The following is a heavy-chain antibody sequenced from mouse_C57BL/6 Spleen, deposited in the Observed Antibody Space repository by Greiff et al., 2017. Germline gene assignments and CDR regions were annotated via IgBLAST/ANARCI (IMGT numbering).Heavy chain of an antibody. V-gene: IGHV1-50*01. CDR2: IDPSDSYS. CDR1: GYTFTSYW. J-gene: IGHJ2*01. D-gene: IGHD2-3*01. CDR3: AKGSIYDGYPCDY. Sequence: QVQLQQPGAELVKPGASVKLSCKASGYTFTSYWMQWVKQRPGQGLEWIGEIDPSDSYSNYNQKFKGKATLTVDTSSSTAYMQLSSLTSEDSAVYYCAKGSIYDGYPCDYWGQGTTLTVSS.